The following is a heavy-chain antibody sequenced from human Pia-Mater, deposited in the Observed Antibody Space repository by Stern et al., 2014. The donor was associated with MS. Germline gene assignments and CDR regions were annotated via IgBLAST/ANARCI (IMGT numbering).Heavy chain of an antibody. CDR1: GGTFNVYA. V-gene: IGHV1-69*01. CDR2: IIPIFGTA. CDR3: ARDGRHTDNYGLDV. J-gene: IGHJ6*02. Sequence: VHLVESGAEVKKPGSSVKGSCKASGGTFNVYAINWLRQAPGQGLEWMGGIIPIFGTANYAQKFQGRVTITADESTRTSSMQLSSLRYDDTAVYYCARDGRHTDNYGLDVWGQGTTVTVSS. D-gene: IGHD3-9*01.